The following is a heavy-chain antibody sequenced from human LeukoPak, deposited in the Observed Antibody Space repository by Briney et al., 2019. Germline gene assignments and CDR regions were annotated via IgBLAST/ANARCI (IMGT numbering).Heavy chain of an antibody. CDR1: GYTFTNYG. V-gene: IGHV1-18*01. Sequence: GASVKVSCKASGYTFTNYGISWVRQAPGQGLEWMAWISGYNGNTNYAQKLQGRVTMTTDTSTSTAYMELRSLRSDDTAVYYCARRTYSSPSSIFDYWGQGTLVTVSS. D-gene: IGHD6-6*01. CDR2: ISGYNGNT. CDR3: ARRTYSSPSSIFDY. J-gene: IGHJ4*02.